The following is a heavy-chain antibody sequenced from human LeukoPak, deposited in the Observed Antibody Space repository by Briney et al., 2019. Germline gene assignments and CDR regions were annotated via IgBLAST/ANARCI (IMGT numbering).Heavy chain of an antibody. J-gene: IGHJ4*02. CDR3: ARVTGYMIEDYFDY. V-gene: IGHV4-59*01. Sequence: SETLSLTCTVSGDSISSYYWSWIRQPPGKGLEWIGNFYYSGSTNYNPSLKSRVTISVKTSKNQFSLKLSSVTAADTAVDYCARVTGYMIEDYFDYWGQGTLVTVSS. D-gene: IGHD3-22*01. CDR1: GDSISSYY. CDR2: FYYSGST.